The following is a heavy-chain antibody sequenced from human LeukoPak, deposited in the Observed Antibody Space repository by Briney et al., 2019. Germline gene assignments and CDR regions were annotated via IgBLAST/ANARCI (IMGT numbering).Heavy chain of an antibody. J-gene: IGHJ5*02. CDR3: ARTRSSSGWWRPWFDP. CDR1: GGSISSYY. CDR2: IYYSGST. V-gene: IGHV4-59*08. D-gene: IGHD6-19*01. Sequence: TSSETLSLTCTVSGGSISSYYWSWIRQPPGKGLEWIGYIYYSGSTNYNPSLKSRVTISVDTSKNQFSLKLSSVTAADTAVYYCARTRSSSGWWRPWFDPWGQGTLVTVSS.